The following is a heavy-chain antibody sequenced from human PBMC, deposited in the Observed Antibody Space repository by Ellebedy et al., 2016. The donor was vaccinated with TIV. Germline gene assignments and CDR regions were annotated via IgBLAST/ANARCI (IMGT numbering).Heavy chain of an antibody. J-gene: IGHJ5*02. D-gene: IGHD6-19*01. V-gene: IGHV4-59*08. Sequence: MPSETLSLTCTVSGGSVSGSYWSRIRQPPGKGLQWLGYIYSSGSTNYNPSLKSRVTMSVDTSKNQFSLKLSSVTAADTAVYYCARLGNRGWYDSFDPWGQGTLVIVSS. CDR3: ARLGNRGWYDSFDP. CDR2: IYSSGST. CDR1: GGSVSGSY.